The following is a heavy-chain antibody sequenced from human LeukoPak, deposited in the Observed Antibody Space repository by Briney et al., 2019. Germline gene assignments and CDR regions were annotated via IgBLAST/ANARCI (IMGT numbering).Heavy chain of an antibody. CDR1: GRSISSSSYY. Sequence: SDTLSPTRTLSGRSISSSSYYGAGIPQPPGKGVVGIGSIYYSGSTYYPPPLKTRDPISGDTSKNQFSLNLRSVTAPHTPVLYCARLRGYCSNGVCFNYYMDVWGEGTTVTVSS. CDR2: IYYSGST. CDR3: ARLRGYCSNGVCFNYYMDV. V-gene: IGHV4-39*01. J-gene: IGHJ6*03. D-gene: IGHD2-8*01.